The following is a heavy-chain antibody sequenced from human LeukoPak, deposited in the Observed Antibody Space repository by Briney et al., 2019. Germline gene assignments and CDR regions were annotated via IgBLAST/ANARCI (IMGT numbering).Heavy chain of an antibody. J-gene: IGHJ4*02. CDR1: GFPFSSYV. V-gene: IGHV3-30*18. CDR3: AKDLGGSGWYYFDY. CDR2: ISYDGSNK. D-gene: IGHD6-19*01. Sequence: GGSLRLSCSASGFPFSSYVMHWVRQAPAKGLEWVEVISYDGSNKYYADSVKGRFTISRDNSKNTLYVQMNSLRAEDTAVYYCAKDLGGSGWYYFDYWGQGTLVTVSS.